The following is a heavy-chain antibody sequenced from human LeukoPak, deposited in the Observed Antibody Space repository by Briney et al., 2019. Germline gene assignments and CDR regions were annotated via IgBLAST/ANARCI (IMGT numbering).Heavy chain of an antibody. CDR2: INPSGGST. Sequence: GASVKVSCKASGYTFTSYYMHWVRQAPGQGLEWMGIINPSGGSTSYAQKFQGRATMTTDTSTSTAYMELRSLRSDDTAVYYCARDYYDSSGYYYHDYWGQGTLVTVSS. V-gene: IGHV1-46*01. J-gene: IGHJ4*02. CDR3: ARDYYDSSGYYYHDY. CDR1: GYTFTSYY. D-gene: IGHD3-22*01.